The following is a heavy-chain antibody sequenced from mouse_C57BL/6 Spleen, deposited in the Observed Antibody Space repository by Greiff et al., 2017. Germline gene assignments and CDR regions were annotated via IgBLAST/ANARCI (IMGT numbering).Heavy chain of an antibody. CDR2: ILPGSGST. CDR3: ARSSPDYYGSSYFDY. CDR1: GYTFTGYW. D-gene: IGHD1-1*01. J-gene: IGHJ2*01. Sequence: VQLQQSGAELMKPGASVKLSCKATGYTFTGYWIEWVKQRPGHGLEWIGEILPGSGSTNYNEKFKGKATFTADTSSNTAYMQLSSLTTEDSAIYYWARSSPDYYGSSYFDYWGQGTTLTVSS. V-gene: IGHV1-9*01.